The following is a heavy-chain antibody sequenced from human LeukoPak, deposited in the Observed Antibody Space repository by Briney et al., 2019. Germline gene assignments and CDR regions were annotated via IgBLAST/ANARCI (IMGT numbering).Heavy chain of an antibody. Sequence: ASVKVSCKASGGTFSSYAISWVRQAPGQGLEWMGGIIPIFGTANYAQKFQGRVTITADKSTSTAYMELSSLRSEDTAVYYCARDPGYYYFDYWGQGTLVTVSS. J-gene: IGHJ4*02. CDR1: GGTFSSYA. V-gene: IGHV1-69*06. CDR2: IIPIFGTA. CDR3: ARDPGYYYFDY. D-gene: IGHD3-9*01.